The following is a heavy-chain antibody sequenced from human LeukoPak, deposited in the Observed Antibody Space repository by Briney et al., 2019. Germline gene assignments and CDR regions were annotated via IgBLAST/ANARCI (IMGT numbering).Heavy chain of an antibody. V-gene: IGHV3-15*01. CDR3: ATDASSGSYLPFDY. J-gene: IGHJ4*02. Sequence: SGGSLRLSCAASGFTFNYAWMSWVRQAPGKGLEWLGRIKSKIDGGTKDYAAPVKGRFTISRDDSKNTLYLQMNSLNPEDTAVYYCATDASSGSYLPFDYWGQGTLVTVSS. CDR1: GFTFNYAW. D-gene: IGHD1-26*01. CDR2: IKSKIDGGTK.